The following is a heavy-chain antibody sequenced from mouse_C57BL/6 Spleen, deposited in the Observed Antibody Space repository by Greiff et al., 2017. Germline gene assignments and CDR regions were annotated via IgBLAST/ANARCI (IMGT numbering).Heavy chain of an antibody. V-gene: IGHV5-2*01. D-gene: IGHD2-2*01. J-gene: IGHJ3*01. Sequence: EVKVVESGGGLVQPGESLKLSCESNEYEFPSHDMSWVRKTPEKRLELVAAINSDGGSTYYPDTMERRFIISRDNTKKTLYLQMSSLRSEDTALYYCARADGYDGEFAYWGQGTLVTVSA. CDR2: INSDGGST. CDR1: EYEFPSHD. CDR3: ARADGYDGEFAY.